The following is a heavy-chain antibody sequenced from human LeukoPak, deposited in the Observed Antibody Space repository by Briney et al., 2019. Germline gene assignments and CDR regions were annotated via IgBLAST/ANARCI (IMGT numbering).Heavy chain of an antibody. CDR1: GFTFDDYA. Sequence: GGSLRLSCAASGFTFDDYAMHWVRQAPGKGLEWVSGISWNSGSIGYADSVKGRFTISRDNAKNSLYLQMNSLRAEDMALYYCAKDISLSGRAFDIWGRGTMVTVSS. CDR2: ISWNSGSI. V-gene: IGHV3-9*03. CDR3: AKDISLSGRAFDI. J-gene: IGHJ3*02. D-gene: IGHD1-14*01.